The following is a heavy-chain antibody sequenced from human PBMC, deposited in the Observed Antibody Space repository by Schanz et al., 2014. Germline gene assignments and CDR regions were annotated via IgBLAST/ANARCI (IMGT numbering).Heavy chain of an antibody. CDR1: GFTVSSNY. Sequence: EVQLVESGGGLIQPGGSLRLSCAASGFTVSSNYMSWVRQAPGKGLEWVSVIYSGGSTYYADSVKGRFTISRDSSKNTLFLQMNSLRADDTAVYFCARDEGRDGYNLAFDVWGQGTLVTVSS. D-gene: IGHD5-12*01. V-gene: IGHV3-53*01. CDR2: IYSGGST. J-gene: IGHJ3*01. CDR3: ARDEGRDGYNLAFDV.